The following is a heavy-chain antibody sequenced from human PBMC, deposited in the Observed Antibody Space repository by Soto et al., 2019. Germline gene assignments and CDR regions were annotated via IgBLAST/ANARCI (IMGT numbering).Heavy chain of an antibody. CDR1: GDSICSYY. CDR2: IYYSGST. D-gene: IGHD5-12*01. V-gene: IGHV4-59*01. Sequence: SESLSLTCSVSGDSICSYYWSWIRQPPGKGLEWIGYIYYSGSTNYNPSFKSRVTISVDTPKNQFSLKLTSVTAADTAVYYCARGVATIGPWGQGTLVTVSS. CDR3: ARGVATIGP. J-gene: IGHJ5*02.